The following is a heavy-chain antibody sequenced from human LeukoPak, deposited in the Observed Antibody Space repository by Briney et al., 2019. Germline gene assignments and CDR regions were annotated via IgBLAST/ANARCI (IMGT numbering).Heavy chain of an antibody. V-gene: IGHV1-69*05. CDR1: GGTFSNYA. D-gene: IGHD5-24*01. J-gene: IGHJ4*02. CDR2: IVPIFGTA. Sequence: SVKVSCKASGGTFSNYAFSWVRQAPGQGLEWMGRIVPIFGTADYAQKFQGRVTITTDESTSTAYMELSSLRSEDTAVYYCASSRDGYNSVFDYWGQGTLVTVSS. CDR3: ASSRDGYNSVFDY.